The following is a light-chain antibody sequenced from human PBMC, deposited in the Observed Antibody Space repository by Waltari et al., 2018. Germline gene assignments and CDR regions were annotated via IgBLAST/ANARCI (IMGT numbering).Light chain of an antibody. CDR1: QSVSSSY. Sequence: CRASQSVSSSYLAWYQQKPGQAPRLLIYGASSRATGVPDRFSGRGSGTDFTLTISRLEPEDLAVYYCQQYSSSLRTFGQGTKVEIK. CDR3: QQYSSSLRT. CDR2: GAS. V-gene: IGKV3-20*01. J-gene: IGKJ1*01.